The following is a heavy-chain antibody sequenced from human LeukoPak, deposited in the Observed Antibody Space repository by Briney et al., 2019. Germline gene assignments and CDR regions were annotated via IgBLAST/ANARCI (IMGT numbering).Heavy chain of an antibody. V-gene: IGHV4-34*01. CDR1: GGSFSGYY. Sequence: SETLSLTCAVYGGSFSGYYWGWIRQPLGKGLEWIGSIYYSGSTYYNPSLKSRVTISVDTSKNQFSLKLSSVTAADTAVYYCRGATNTLDFDYWGQGTLVTVSS. D-gene: IGHD2/OR15-2a*01. CDR2: IYYSGST. J-gene: IGHJ4*02. CDR3: RGATNTLDFDY.